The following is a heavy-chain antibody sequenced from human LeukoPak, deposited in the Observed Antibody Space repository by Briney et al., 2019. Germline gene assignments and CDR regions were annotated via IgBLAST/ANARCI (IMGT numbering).Heavy chain of an antibody. V-gene: IGHV4-39*01. CDR1: GGSISSSSYY. Sequence: SETLSLTCTVSGGSISSSSYYWGWIRQPPGKGLEWIGSIYYSGSTYYNPSLKSRVTISVDTSKDQFSLKLSSVTAADTAVYYCARHFHGSGSQSFDYWGQGTLVTVSS. J-gene: IGHJ4*02. CDR3: ARHFHGSGSQSFDY. D-gene: IGHD3-10*01. CDR2: IYYSGST.